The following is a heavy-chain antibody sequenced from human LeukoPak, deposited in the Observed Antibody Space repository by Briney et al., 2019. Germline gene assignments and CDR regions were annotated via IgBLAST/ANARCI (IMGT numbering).Heavy chain of an antibody. CDR2: IYYSGST. CDR1: GGSIGSGGYY. Sequence: SETLCLTCTVSGGSIGSGGYYWSWIRQHPGKGLEWIGYIYYSGSTYYNPSLKSRVTISVDTSKNQFSLKLSSVTAADTAVYYCARDRVDSRYGMDVWGQGTTVTVSS. D-gene: IGHD6-13*01. J-gene: IGHJ6*02. CDR3: ARDRVDSRYGMDV. V-gene: IGHV4-31*03.